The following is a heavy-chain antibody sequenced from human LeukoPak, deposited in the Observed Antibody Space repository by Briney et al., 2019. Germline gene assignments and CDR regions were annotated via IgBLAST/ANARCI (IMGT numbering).Heavy chain of an antibody. Sequence: SETLSLTCAVSGGSISSGGYSWSWIRQPPGKGLEWIGYIYHSGSTYYNPSLKSRVTISVDRSKNQFSLKLSSVTAADTAVYYCARGSYCHFDYWGQGTLVTVSS. CDR1: GGSISSGGYS. D-gene: IGHD1-26*01. J-gene: IGHJ4*02. CDR2: IYHSGST. CDR3: ARGSYCHFDY. V-gene: IGHV4-30-2*01.